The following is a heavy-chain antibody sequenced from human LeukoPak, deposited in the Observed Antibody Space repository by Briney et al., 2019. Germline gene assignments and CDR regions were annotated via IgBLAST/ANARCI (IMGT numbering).Heavy chain of an antibody. CDR1: GFIFSSYG. D-gene: IGHD1-7*01. CDR3: ARSRSVITGTTIVDYFDY. CDR2: IQYDRSNK. Sequence: GGSLRLSCVAPGFIFSSYGMHWVRQAPGKGLEWVAYIQYDRSNKQYADSVKGRFTISRDSSKNTLYLQMNSLRAEDTAVYYCARSRSVITGTTIVDYFDYWGQGTLVTVSS. V-gene: IGHV3-30*12. J-gene: IGHJ4*02.